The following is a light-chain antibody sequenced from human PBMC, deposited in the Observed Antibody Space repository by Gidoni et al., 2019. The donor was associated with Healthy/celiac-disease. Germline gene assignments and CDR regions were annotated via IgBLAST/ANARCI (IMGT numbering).Light chain of an antibody. J-gene: IGKJ4*01. Sequence: ILLTHSPGTLSLSPGERATLSCRASQSVSSSYLAWYQQKPGQAPRLLIYGASSRATGIPDRFSGSGSGTDFTLTISRLEPEDFAVYYCQQYGSSPLTFGGGTKVEIK. CDR1: QSVSSSY. V-gene: IGKV3-20*01. CDR3: QQYGSSPLT. CDR2: GAS.